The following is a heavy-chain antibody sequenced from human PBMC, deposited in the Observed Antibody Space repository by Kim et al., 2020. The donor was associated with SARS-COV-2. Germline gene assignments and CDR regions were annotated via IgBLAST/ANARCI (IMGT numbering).Heavy chain of an antibody. J-gene: IGHJ4*02. D-gene: IGHD3-22*01. CDR2: IDWDDDK. CDR3: ARIDSSGYTPGYYFDY. V-gene: IGHV2-70*11. CDR1: GFSLSTSGMC. Sequence: SGPTLVNPTQTLTLTCTFSGFSLSTSGMCVSWIRQPPGKALEWLARIDWDDDKYYSTSLKTRLTISKDTSKNQVVLTMTNMDPVDTATYYCARIDSSGYTPGYYFDYWGQGTLVTVSS.